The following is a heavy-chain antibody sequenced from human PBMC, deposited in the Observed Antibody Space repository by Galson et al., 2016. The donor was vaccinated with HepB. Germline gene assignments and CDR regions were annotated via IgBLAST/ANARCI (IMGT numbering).Heavy chain of an antibody. CDR2: IKQDGSEK. CDR1: GFTFSSYW. Sequence: SLRLSCAASGFTFSSYWMSWVRQAPGKGLEWLGNIKQDGSEKYYFDSVRGRFTISKDNAVNSLYLHMNSLRAEDTALYYCTRTISATAGIDWGQGTLVTVSS. V-gene: IGHV3-7*04. J-gene: IGHJ4*02. CDR3: TRTISATAGID. D-gene: IGHD6-13*01.